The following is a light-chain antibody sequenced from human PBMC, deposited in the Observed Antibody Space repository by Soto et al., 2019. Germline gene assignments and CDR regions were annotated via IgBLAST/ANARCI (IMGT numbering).Light chain of an antibody. J-gene: IGKJ2*01. CDR2: GAS. CDR1: QSVSSSY. Sequence: EIVLTQSPSTLSLSPGERATLSRRAGQSVSSSYLDWYQQKPGQAPRLLIYGASSRATGIPDRFSGSGSGTDFTLTISRLEPEDFAVYYCQQYGSSPYTFGQGTKLEIK. V-gene: IGKV3-20*01. CDR3: QQYGSSPYT.